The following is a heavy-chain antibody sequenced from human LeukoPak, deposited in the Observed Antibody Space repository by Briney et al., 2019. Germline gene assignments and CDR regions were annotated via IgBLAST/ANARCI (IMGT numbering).Heavy chain of an antibody. V-gene: IGHV3-23*01. D-gene: IGHD4/OR15-4a*01. Sequence: GGSLRLSCAASGFTFSNYAMSWVRQAPGKGLEWVSAISGSDGSTNYADSVKGRFTISRDNSKNTLYLQMNSLRADDTAVYYCARDTLGEGEDANYAVYYFDYWGQGTVVTVSS. CDR1: GFTFSNYA. J-gene: IGHJ4*02. CDR3: ARDTLGEGEDANYAVYYFDY. CDR2: ISGSDGST.